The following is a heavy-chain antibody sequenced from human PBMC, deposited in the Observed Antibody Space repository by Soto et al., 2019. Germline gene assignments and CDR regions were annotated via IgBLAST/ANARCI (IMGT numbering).Heavy chain of an antibody. CDR3: VRPLPSGRNYGMHX. CDR1: GLSVRNNY. CDR2: IYNDGTT. Sequence: PEGSLRLSFTASGLSVRNNYMSWVRQAPGMGLEWVSFIYNDGTTYYADSLKGRLTISRDTSKNTLSLQMDSMRAEETAVYYCVRPLPSGRNYGMHXWGQGTRFTVS. D-gene: IGHD3-10*01. V-gene: IGHV3-53*01. J-gene: IGHJ6*02.